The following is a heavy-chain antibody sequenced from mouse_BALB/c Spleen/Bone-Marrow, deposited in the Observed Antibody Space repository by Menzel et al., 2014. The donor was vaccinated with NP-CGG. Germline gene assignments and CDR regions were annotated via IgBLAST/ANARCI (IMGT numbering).Heavy chain of an antibody. J-gene: IGHJ4*01. CDR1: GYTFTDYY. CDR3: ARWHWGAMDY. Sequence: VQQVESGPELVKPGASVKISCKASGYTFTDYYINWVKQKPGQGLEWIGWIYPGSGNTKYNEKFKGKATLTVDTSSSTAYMQLSSLTSEDTAVYFCARWHWGAMDYWGQGTSVTVSS. V-gene: IGHV1-84*02. CDR2: IYPGSGNT.